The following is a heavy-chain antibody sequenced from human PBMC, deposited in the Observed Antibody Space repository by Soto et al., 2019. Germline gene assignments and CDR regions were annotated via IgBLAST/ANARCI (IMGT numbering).Heavy chain of an antibody. CDR3: AKGVATTYYYYYYMDV. CDR2: ISGSGGST. Sequence: LXXSCAASGFTFSSYAMSWVRQAPAKGLEWVSAISGSGGSTYYADSVKGRFTISRDNSKNTLYLQMNSLRAEDTAVYYCAKGVATTYYYYYYMDVWGKGTTVTVSS. D-gene: IGHD5-12*01. V-gene: IGHV3-23*01. CDR1: GFTFSSYA. J-gene: IGHJ6*03.